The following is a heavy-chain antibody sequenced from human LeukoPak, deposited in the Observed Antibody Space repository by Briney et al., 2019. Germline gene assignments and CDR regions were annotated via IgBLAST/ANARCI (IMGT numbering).Heavy chain of an antibody. J-gene: IGHJ4*02. D-gene: IGHD5-24*01. CDR2: ISTSGTTM. CDR3: AKLHGYNFDY. Sequence: GGSLRLSCAASGFTFSDYYMSWIRQAPGKGREWVSYISTSGTTMYYADSVKGRFTISRDNAKNSLYLQMNSLRAEDTAVYYCAKLHGYNFDYWGQGTLVTVSS. CDR1: GFTFSDYY. V-gene: IGHV3-11*04.